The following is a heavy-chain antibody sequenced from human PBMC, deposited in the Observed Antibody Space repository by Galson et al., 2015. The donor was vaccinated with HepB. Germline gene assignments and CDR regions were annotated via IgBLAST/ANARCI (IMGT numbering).Heavy chain of an antibody. D-gene: IGHD3-10*01. CDR1: GFTFGDYA. J-gene: IGHJ6*02. CDR3: TRVFLEYYGSGTTDYYYYGMDV. V-gene: IGHV3-49*04. Sequence: SLRLSCAASGFTFGDYAMSWVRQAPGKGLEWVGFIRSKAYGGTTEYAASVKGRFTISRDDSKSIAYLQMNSLKTEDTAVYYCTRVFLEYYGSGTTDYYYYGMDVWGQGTTVTVSS. CDR2: IRSKAYGGTT.